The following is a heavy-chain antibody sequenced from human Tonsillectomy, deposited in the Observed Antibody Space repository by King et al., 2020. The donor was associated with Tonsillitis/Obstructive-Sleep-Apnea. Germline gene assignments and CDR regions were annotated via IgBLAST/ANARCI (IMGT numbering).Heavy chain of an antibody. V-gene: IGHV3-30-3*01. CDR3: ARDVEGVGFDV. Sequence: VQLVESGGGVVQPGRSLRLSCAASGFTFNSYLMHWVRQAPGKGLEWVAVISFDGSNTYYVDSVKGRFTISRDNSKNSLYLQMNSLRPEDTAVYYCARDVEGVGFDVWGQGTTVTVSS. D-gene: IGHD3-3*01. J-gene: IGHJ6*02. CDR1: GFTFNSYL. CDR2: ISFDGSNT.